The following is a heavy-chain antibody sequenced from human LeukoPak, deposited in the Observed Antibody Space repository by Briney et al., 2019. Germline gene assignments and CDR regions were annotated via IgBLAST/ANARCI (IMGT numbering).Heavy chain of an antibody. V-gene: IGHV3-23*01. Sequence: GGSLRLSCATSGFTFSSCAMSWVRQAPGKGLEWVSAISGSGRNTYYAGSVKGRFTISRDHSKNTIYLQMNSLRAEDTAVYYCAREASGYTFDIWGQGAIVADSS. CDR3: AREASGYTFDI. CDR1: GFTFSSCA. CDR2: ISGSGRNT. J-gene: IGHJ3*02. D-gene: IGHD5-12*01.